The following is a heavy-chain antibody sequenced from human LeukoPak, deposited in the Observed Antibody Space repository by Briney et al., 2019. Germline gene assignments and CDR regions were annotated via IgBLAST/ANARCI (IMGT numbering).Heavy chain of an antibody. CDR3: ARHRPRGYCSSTSCPGWFDP. CDR2: INHSGST. Sequence: SETLSLTCAVYGGSLSGYYWSWIRQPPGKGLEWIGEINHSGSTNYNPSLKSRVTISVDTSKNQFSPKLSSVTAADTAVYYCARHRPRGYCSSTSCPGWFDPWGQGTLVTVSS. CDR1: GGSLSGYY. D-gene: IGHD2-2*01. J-gene: IGHJ5*02. V-gene: IGHV4-34*01.